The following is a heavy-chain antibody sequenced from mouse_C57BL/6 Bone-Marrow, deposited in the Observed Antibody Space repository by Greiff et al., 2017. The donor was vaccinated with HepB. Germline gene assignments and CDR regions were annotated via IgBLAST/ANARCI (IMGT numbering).Heavy chain of an antibody. CDR3: ARSLITTVVAFDY. J-gene: IGHJ2*01. Sequence: EVQRVESGPGLAKPSQTLSLTCSVTGYSITSDYWNWIRKFPGNKLEYMGYISYNGSTYYNPSLKSRISITRDTSTNQYYLQLNSVTTEDTATYYCARSLITTVVAFDYWGQGTTLTVSS. CDR2: ISYNGST. V-gene: IGHV3-8*01. D-gene: IGHD1-1*01. CDR1: GYSITSDY.